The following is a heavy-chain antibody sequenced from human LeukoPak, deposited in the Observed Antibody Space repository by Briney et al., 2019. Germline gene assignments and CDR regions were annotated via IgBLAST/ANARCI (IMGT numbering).Heavy chain of an antibody. CDR2: IGIRGDT. Sequence: GGSLRLSCAASGFTFIDYDMHWVRQVLGKGLEWVSAIGIRGDTHYSGSVKGRFTISRENAESSLYLQMDSLRAEDTAVYYCARGGIQVSGIDEFDYWGQGTLVTVSS. D-gene: IGHD6-19*01. CDR3: ARGGIQVSGIDEFDY. J-gene: IGHJ4*02. V-gene: IGHV3-13*01. CDR1: GFTFIDYD.